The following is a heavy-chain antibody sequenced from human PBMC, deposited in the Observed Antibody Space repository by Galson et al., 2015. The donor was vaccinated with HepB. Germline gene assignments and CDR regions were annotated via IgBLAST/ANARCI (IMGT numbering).Heavy chain of an antibody. Sequence: SLRLSCAASGFTFSSYWMHWVHQAPGKGLVWVSRINSDGSSTSYADSVKGRFTISRDNAKNTLYLQMNSLRAEDTAVYYCARGRGYCSGGSCYESRNWFDPWGQGTLVTVSS. J-gene: IGHJ5*02. D-gene: IGHD2-15*01. CDR2: INSDGSST. CDR1: GFTFSSYW. V-gene: IGHV3-74*01. CDR3: ARGRGYCSGGSCYESRNWFDP.